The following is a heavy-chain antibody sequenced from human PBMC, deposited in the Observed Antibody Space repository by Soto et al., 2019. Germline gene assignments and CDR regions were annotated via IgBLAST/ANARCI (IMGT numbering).Heavy chain of an antibody. CDR3: VKETYYYDVSSYYPLGS. J-gene: IGHJ5*02. D-gene: IGHD3-22*01. CDR2: ISRDGTNT. CDR1: GFTFDYYN. Sequence: PGGSLRLSCAASGFTFDYYNMHWVRQAPGKGLGWVSLISRDGTNTNYAESVKGRFTISRDNSKNSLYLQMNSLRTEDTALYYCVKETYYYDVSSYYPLGSWGQGTLVTVSS. V-gene: IGHV3-43*01.